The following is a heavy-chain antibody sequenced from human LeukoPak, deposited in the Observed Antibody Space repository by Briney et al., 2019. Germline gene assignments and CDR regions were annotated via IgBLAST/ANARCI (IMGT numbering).Heavy chain of an antibody. CDR3: ADRAGYDAFDI. CDR1: GGSISSGDYS. Sequence: PSETLSLTCAVSGGSISSGDYSWSWIRQPPGEGLEWIGYIYHDGSTYYNPSLKSRVTISVDRSKNQFSLKLNSVTAADTAVYYCADRAGYDAFDIWGQGTLVTVSS. J-gene: IGHJ3*02. CDR2: IYHDGST. V-gene: IGHV4-30-2*01. D-gene: IGHD3-9*01.